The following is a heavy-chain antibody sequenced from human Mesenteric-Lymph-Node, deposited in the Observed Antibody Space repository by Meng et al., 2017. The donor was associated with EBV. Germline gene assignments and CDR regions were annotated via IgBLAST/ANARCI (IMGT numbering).Heavy chain of an antibody. CDR1: GGSFSGYY. CDR3: ARGKTVGRSPWFDP. CDR2: SNQSGST. V-gene: IGHV4-34*01. J-gene: IGHJ5*02. Sequence: QVHRQQWGAGLLKPSETLSLTCAVYGGSFSGYYWTWIRQSPGKGLEWIGESNQSGSTSYNPSLKSRVTISVDTSQNQFSLKLSSVTAADTAVYYCARGKTVGRSPWFDPWGQGTLVTVSS. D-gene: IGHD4-11*01.